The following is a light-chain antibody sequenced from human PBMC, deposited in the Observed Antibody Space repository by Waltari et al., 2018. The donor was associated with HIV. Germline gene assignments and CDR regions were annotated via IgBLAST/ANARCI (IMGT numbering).Light chain of an antibody. CDR1: QSVSSN. CDR2: RAS. V-gene: IGKV3-15*01. CDR3: QQYNDWPRGP. Sequence: IVLTQSPATLPVSPGERATLSCRASQSVSSNLAWYQQKPGQAPRLLIYRASTRTTGIPARFSGSGSGTEFTLTISSLQSEDFAVYYCQQYNDWPRGPFGQGTRLEIK. J-gene: IGKJ2*01.